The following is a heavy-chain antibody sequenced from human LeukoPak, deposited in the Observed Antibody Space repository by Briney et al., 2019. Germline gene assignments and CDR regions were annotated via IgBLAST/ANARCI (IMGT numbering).Heavy chain of an antibody. J-gene: IGHJ6*03. Sequence: ASVKVSCKASGYTFTGYYIHWVRQAPGQGLEWMGWINPNSGGTKYPQKFQGRVTMTRDTSINTVYMELNRLRSDDTAVYYCAKGSSSTTHPDFSYYYYMDVWGKGTTVTVSS. V-gene: IGHV1-2*02. CDR2: INPNSGGT. D-gene: IGHD2-2*01. CDR3: AKGSSSTTHPDFSYYYYMDV. CDR1: GYTFTGYY.